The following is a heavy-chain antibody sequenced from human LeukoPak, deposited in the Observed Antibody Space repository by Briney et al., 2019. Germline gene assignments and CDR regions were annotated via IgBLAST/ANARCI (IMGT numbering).Heavy chain of an antibody. Sequence: SETLSLTCAVYGGSFSGYYWSWIRQPPGKGLERIGEINHSGSTNYNPSLKSRVTISVDTSKNQFSLKLSSVTAADTAVYYCASTYYYYGMDVWGQGTTVTVSS. J-gene: IGHJ6*02. CDR2: INHSGST. CDR3: ASTYYYYGMDV. V-gene: IGHV4-34*01. CDR1: GGSFSGYY.